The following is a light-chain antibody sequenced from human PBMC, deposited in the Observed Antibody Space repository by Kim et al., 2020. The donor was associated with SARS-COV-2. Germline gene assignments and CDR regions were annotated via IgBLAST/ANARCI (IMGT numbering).Light chain of an antibody. CDR2: WAS. CDR3: QQFYTMPIT. Sequence: VSLGERATINCRASSNSDKYFAWYQQRPVQTPKLVIDWASARAPGVPERFSGSGSVTDYTLTITNLQAEDVAVYYCQQFYTMPITFGQGTRLEIK. J-gene: IGKJ5*01. CDR1: SNSDKY. V-gene: IGKV4-1*01.